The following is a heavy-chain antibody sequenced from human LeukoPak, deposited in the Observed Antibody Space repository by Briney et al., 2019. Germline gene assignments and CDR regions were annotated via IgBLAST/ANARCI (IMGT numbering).Heavy chain of an antibody. CDR3: ARGRGSPYYDFWSGYRGNYYYYYMDG. CDR2: INHSGST. J-gene: IGHJ6*03. D-gene: IGHD3-3*01. CDR1: GGSLSGYY. Sequence: SETLSLTCAVYGGSLSGYYWGWIRQPPGKGLEWIGGINHSGSTNYNPYLKSRVTISVDTSKNQFSLKLSSVTVADTAVYYCARGRGSPYYDFWSGYRGNYYYYYMDGWGKGTTVSVSS. V-gene: IGHV4-34*01.